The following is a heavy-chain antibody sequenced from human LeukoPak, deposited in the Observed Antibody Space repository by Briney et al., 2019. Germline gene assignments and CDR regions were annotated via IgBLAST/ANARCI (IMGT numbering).Heavy chain of an antibody. V-gene: IGHV3-23*01. CDR1: GFTFNNYA. CDR2: ISGSGGTT. D-gene: IGHD1-14*01. CDR3: AKVSGGGLYYDGMDV. Sequence: GGSLRLSCAASGFTFNNYAMNWVRQAPGKGLEWVSVISGSGGTTYYADSVKGRFTISRDSSKNTLYLQMNSLRAEDTAVCYCAKVSGGGLYYDGMDVWGQGTTVTVSS. J-gene: IGHJ6*02.